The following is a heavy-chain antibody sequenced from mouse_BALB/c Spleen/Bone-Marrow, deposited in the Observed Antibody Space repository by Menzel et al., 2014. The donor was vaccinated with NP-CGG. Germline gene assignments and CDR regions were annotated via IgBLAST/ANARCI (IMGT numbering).Heavy chain of an antibody. J-gene: IGHJ2*01. V-gene: IGHV14-3*02. Sequence: VQLQQPGAELVKPGASVKLSCTASGFNIKDTYMHWVKQRPEQGLEWIGRIDPANGNTKYDPKFQGKATITADTSSNTAYLQLSSLTSEDTAVYYCARIYYYGRGYFDYWGQGTTLTVSS. CDR2: IDPANGNT. D-gene: IGHD1-1*01. CDR3: ARIYYYGRGYFDY. CDR1: GFNIKDTY.